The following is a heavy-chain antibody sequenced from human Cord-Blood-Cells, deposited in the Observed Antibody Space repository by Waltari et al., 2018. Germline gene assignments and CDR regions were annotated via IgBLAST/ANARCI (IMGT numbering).Heavy chain of an antibody. J-gene: IGHJ4*02. CDR2: INHSGST. V-gene: IGHV4-34*01. D-gene: IGHD1-26*01. CDR3: ARHSGSYNYFDY. Sequence: QVQLQQWGAGLLKPSETLSLTCAVYGGSFSGYYWSWIRQPPGKGLEWIGEINHSGSTNDNPSLKSRVTISVDTSKNQFSLKLSSVTAADTAVYYCARHSGSYNYFDYWGQGTLVTVSS. CDR1: GGSFSGYY.